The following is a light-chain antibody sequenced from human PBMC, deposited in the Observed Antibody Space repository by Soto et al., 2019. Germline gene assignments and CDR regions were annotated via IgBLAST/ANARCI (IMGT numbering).Light chain of an antibody. CDR1: SSDVGGYNY. CDR2: EVS. Sequence: QSALTQPPSASGSPGQSVTISCTGTSSDVGGYNYVSWYQQHPGKAPKLMIYEVSKRPSGVPDRFSCSKSGNTASLTVSGLQAEDEDDYCCSSYAGSNIVVFGGGTKLTVL. V-gene: IGLV2-8*01. CDR3: SSYAGSNIVV. J-gene: IGLJ2*01.